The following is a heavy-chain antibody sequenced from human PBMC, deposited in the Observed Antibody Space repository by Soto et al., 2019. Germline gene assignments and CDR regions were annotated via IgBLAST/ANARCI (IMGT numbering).Heavy chain of an antibody. CDR3: AKILATTDHYWYGLDV. J-gene: IGHJ6*02. CDR1: GFTFSTYA. V-gene: IGHV3-23*01. D-gene: IGHD1-26*01. CDR2: ISAGGDRT. Sequence: RLLESGGGLAQPGGSLRISCTASGFTFSTYAMDWVRQAPGKGLESISSISAGGDRTYYTDSVKGRFTISRDNSKNLLYLQINSLRAEDTAVYYCAKILATTDHYWYGLDVWGQGAAVTVSS.